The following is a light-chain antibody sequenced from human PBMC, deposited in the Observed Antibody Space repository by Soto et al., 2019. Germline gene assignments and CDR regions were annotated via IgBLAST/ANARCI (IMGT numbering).Light chain of an antibody. V-gene: IGKV1-5*03. J-gene: IGKJ1*01. Sequence: DIQMTQSPSTLSASVGARVSITCRASQSISTYLAWYQQKPGKAPKLLIYKASSLGSGVPSRFSGSGSGTDFTLTISSLQPDDSESYYCQHYNTYTWTFGLGTKVDIK. CDR3: QHYNTYTWT. CDR2: KAS. CDR1: QSISTY.